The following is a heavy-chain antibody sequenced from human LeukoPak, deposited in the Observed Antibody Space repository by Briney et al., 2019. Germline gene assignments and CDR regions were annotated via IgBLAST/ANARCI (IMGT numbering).Heavy chain of an antibody. CDR1: GFTFSSYS. V-gene: IGHV3-21*01. J-gene: IGHJ6*02. CDR3: ARGTSGYMQDYYYYGMDV. Sequence: GGSLRLSCAASGFTFSSYSMNWVHQAPGKGLEWVSSISSSSNYIYYADSVKGRFTISRDNAKNSLYLQMNSLRAEDTAVYYCARGTSGYMQDYYYYGMDVWGQGTTVTVSS. D-gene: IGHD5-12*01. CDR2: ISSSSNYI.